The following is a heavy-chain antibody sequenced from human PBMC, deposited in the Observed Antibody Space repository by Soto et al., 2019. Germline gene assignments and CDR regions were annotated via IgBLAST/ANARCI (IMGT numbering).Heavy chain of an antibody. CDR2: IYWDDDK. CDR3: AHRRVDSSSWYDVEYFQP. Sequence: QITLKESGPTLVKPTQTLTLTCTFSGFSLSTSGVGVGWIRQPPGKALEWLALIYWDDDKRYSPSLKSRLTITKDTSKDPVVLTMTNMDPVDTATYYCAHRRVDSSSWYDVEYFQPWGQGTLVTVSS. CDR1: GFSLSTSGVG. D-gene: IGHD6-13*01. V-gene: IGHV2-5*02. J-gene: IGHJ1*01.